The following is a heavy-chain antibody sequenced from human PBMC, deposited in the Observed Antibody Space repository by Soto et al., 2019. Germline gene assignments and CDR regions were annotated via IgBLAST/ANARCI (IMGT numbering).Heavy chain of an antibody. CDR1: GGSISSSNW. J-gene: IGHJ6*02. Sequence: XETLSLACAVSGGSISSSNWWGGVRQPPGKGLEGIGEIYHSGSTNYNPSLKSRVTISVDKSKNQFSLKLSSATAADTAVYYCARGHDILTGYTQVNELTYGMDVWGQRTTVTVSS. D-gene: IGHD3-9*01. CDR2: IYHSGST. CDR3: ARGHDILTGYTQVNELTYGMDV. V-gene: IGHV4-4*02.